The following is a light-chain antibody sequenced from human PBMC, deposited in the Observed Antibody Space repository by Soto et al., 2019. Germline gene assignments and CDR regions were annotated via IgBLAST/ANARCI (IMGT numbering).Light chain of an antibody. CDR1: SSNIGSNY. CDR3: GGWDDSLSGPV. J-gene: IGLJ2*01. V-gene: IGLV1-47*01. CDR2: RNN. Sequence: QSVLTQPPTASGTPGQRVNISCSGSSSNIGSNYVYWYRQFPGTAPKLLIQRNNQRPSGVPARFSGSKSGTSASLAISGLGSEDEADYYCGGWDDSLSGPVFGGGTKLTV.